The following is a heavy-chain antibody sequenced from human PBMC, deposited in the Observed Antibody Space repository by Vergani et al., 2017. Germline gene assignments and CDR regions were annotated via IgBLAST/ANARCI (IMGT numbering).Heavy chain of an antibody. CDR1: GGSISSSNW. V-gene: IGHV4-4*03. D-gene: IGHD3-9*01. J-gene: IGHJ6*02. CDR2: IYHSGST. CDR3: ARALKLRYSPFGDYHYYGMDV. Sequence: QVQLQESGPGLVKPPGTLSLTCAVSGGSISSSNWWSWVRQPPGKGLQWIGEIYHSGSTNYNPSLKSRVTISVDKSKNQFSLKLSTVTAADTAVYYCARALKLRYSPFGDYHYYGMDVWGQGTTVTVSS.